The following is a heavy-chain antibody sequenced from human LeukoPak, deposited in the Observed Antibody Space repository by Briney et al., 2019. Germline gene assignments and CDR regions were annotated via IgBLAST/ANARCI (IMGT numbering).Heavy chain of an antibody. Sequence: GGSLRLSCAAAGFTFSNYGIHWVRQAPGKGLEWVAVVSYDGSNKYYADSVKGRFTISRDNSKNTLYLQMNSLRPEDTAVYYCAKDKLQLLVLDYFDYWGQGTLITVSS. CDR1: GFTFSNYG. V-gene: IGHV3-30*18. CDR3: AKDKLQLLVLDYFDY. CDR2: VSYDGSNK. D-gene: IGHD1-7*01. J-gene: IGHJ4*02.